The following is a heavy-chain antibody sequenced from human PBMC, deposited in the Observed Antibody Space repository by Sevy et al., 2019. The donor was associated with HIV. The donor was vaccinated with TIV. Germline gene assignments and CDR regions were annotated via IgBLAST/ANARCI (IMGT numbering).Heavy chain of an antibody. V-gene: IGHV3-48*01. Sequence: GGSLRLSCAASGFTFSSYSMNWVRQAPGKGLEWVSYISGSSNTKYYADSEKGRFTISRDNAKNSLYLQMNSLRAEDTAVYYCARDPEQLVGNYFDYWGQGTPVTVSS. CDR1: GFTFSSYS. CDR3: ARDPEQLVGNYFDY. D-gene: IGHD6-13*01. J-gene: IGHJ4*02. CDR2: ISGSSNTK.